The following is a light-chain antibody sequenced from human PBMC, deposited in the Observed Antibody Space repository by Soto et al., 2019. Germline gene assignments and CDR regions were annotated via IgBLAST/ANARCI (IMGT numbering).Light chain of an antibody. J-gene: IGKJ2*01. CDR1: QSISSW. CDR2: DAS. Sequence: GDRVTITCRASQSISSWLAWYQQKPGKAPKLLIYDASSLESGVPSRFSGSGSGTEFTLTISSLQPDDFATYYCQQYNSYPYTFGQGTKV. V-gene: IGKV1-5*01. CDR3: QQYNSYPYT.